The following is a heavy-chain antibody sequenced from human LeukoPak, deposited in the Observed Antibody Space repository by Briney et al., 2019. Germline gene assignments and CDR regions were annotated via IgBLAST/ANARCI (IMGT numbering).Heavy chain of an antibody. Sequence: GGSLRLSCAASEFTFSSYSMNWVRQAPGKGLEWVSYITNSGNSKSYADSVKGRFTISRDNSKNTLYLQMNSLRAEDTAVYYCARDKPYGDYWYGMDVWGQGTTVTVSS. J-gene: IGHJ6*02. CDR1: EFTFSSYS. CDR3: ARDKPYGDYWYGMDV. CDR2: ITNSGNSK. D-gene: IGHD4-17*01. V-gene: IGHV3-48*01.